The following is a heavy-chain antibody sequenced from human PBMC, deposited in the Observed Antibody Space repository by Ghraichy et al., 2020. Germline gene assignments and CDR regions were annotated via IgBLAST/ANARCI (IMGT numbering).Heavy chain of an antibody. Sequence: SETLSLTCTVSGYSISSGYYWGWIRQPPGRGLEWIGSIYHSGRTYYNPSLKSRVTISVDTSKNQFSLKLSSVTASDTAVYYCARKGAVYNWNDGRGNYGLDVWGQGTTVTVSS. J-gene: IGHJ6*02. V-gene: IGHV4-38-2*02. CDR1: GYSISSGYY. CDR3: ARKGAVYNWNDGRGNYGLDV. CDR2: IYHSGRT. D-gene: IGHD1-1*01.